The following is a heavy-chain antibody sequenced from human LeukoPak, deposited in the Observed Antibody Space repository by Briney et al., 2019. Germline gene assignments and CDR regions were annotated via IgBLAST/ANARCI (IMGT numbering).Heavy chain of an antibody. J-gene: IGHJ4*02. D-gene: IGHD2/OR15-2a*01. Sequence: GGSLRLSCAASGFTVSSNYMSWVRQAPGKGLEWVANIKQDGSEKYYVDSVKGRFTISRDITKNSVYLQMNSLRVEDTAVYYCARNRGVDYWGQGTLVTVSS. CDR3: ARNRGVDY. CDR2: IKQDGSEK. V-gene: IGHV3-7*03. CDR1: GFTVSSNY.